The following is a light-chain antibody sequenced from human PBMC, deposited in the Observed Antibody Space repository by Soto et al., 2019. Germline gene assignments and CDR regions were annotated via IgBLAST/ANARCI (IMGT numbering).Light chain of an antibody. V-gene: IGKV1-5*03. Sequence: IQMTQSPSTLSASVGDGVTITCRASQTISSWLAWYQQKPGKAPKLLIYKASTLKSGVPSRFSGSGSGTEFTLTISSLQPDDFATYYCQHYNSYSEAFGQGTKVDIK. CDR1: QTISSW. CDR2: KAS. CDR3: QHYNSYSEA. J-gene: IGKJ1*01.